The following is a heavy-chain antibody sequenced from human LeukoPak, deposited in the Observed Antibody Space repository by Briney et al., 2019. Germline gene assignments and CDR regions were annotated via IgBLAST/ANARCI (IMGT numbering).Heavy chain of an antibody. CDR1: GFTFSSYG. J-gene: IGHJ4*02. CDR3: AKEGTGGAPDY. V-gene: IGHV3-30*18. D-gene: IGHD3-16*01. Sequence: GGSLRLSCAASGFTFSSYGMHWVRQAPGKGLEWVAVTSYDGSNKYYADSVKGRFTISRDNSKNTLHLQMNSLRAEDTAVYYCAKEGTGGAPDYWGQGTLVTVSS. CDR2: TSYDGSNK.